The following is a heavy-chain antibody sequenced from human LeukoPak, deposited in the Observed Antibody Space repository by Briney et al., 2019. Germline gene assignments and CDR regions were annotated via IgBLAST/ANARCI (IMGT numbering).Heavy chain of an antibody. V-gene: IGHV4-59*01. J-gene: IGHJ4*02. CDR1: GGSISDYY. CDR3: ARGVLGAVVPAAMLPGPAYFDY. Sequence: SETLSLTCTVSGGSISDYYWTWIRQSPGTGLEWIGYMDYSGSTAYNPSLKSRVTISIDTSKKQFSLELSSVTAADTAVYYCARGVLGAVVPAAMLPGPAYFDYWGQGTLVTVSS. D-gene: IGHD2-2*01. CDR2: MDYSGST.